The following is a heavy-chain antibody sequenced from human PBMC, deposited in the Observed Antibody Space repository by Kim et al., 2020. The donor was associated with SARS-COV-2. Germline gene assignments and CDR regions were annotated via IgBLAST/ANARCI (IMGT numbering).Heavy chain of an antibody. J-gene: IGHJ6*02. Sequence: GGSLRLSCAASGFTFSSYEMNWVRQAPGKGLEWVSYISSSGSTIYYADSVKGRFTISRDNAKNSLYLQMNSLRAEDTAVYYCARDSYSRSYNYYGMDVWGQGTTVTVSS. D-gene: IGHD6-13*01. CDR3: ARDSYSRSYNYYGMDV. CDR1: GFTFSSYE. V-gene: IGHV3-48*03. CDR2: ISSSGSTI.